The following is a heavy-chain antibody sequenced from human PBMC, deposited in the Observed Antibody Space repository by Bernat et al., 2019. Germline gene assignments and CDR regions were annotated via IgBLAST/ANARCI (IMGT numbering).Heavy chain of an antibody. CDR3: ARGTSTSAPYMDV. J-gene: IGHJ6*03. CDR2: IISSSSYT. V-gene: IGHV3-11*05. CDR1: GFTFSDYY. Sequence: QVQLVESGGGLVKPGGSLRLSCAASGFTFSDYYMSWIRQAPGKGLDWVSYIISSSSYTNYAGSGKGRFTISRENAKNSLYLQMNSLRAEDTAVYYCARGTSTSAPYMDVWGKGTTVTVSS.